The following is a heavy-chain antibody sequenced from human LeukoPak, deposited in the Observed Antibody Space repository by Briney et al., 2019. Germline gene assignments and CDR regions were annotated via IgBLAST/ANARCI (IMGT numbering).Heavy chain of an antibody. J-gene: IGHJ4*02. Sequence: SETLSLTCAVYGGSFSGYYWSWIRQPPGKGLEWIGEINHSGSTNYNPSLKSRVTISVDKSKNQFSLKLSSVTAADTAVYYCARDRTLRPGDSSGYYSFGYWGQGTLVTVSS. CDR2: INHSGST. D-gene: IGHD3-22*01. V-gene: IGHV4-34*01. CDR3: ARDRTLRPGDSSGYYSFGY. CDR1: GGSFSGYY.